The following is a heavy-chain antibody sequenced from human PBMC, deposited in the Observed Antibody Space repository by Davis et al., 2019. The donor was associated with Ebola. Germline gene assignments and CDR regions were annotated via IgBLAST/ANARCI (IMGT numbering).Heavy chain of an antibody. V-gene: IGHV3-30*04. CDR3: TRALGGNPNNI. D-gene: IGHD4-23*01. Sequence: GESLKISCAASGSSFHTYTINWFRQAPGRGLEWLAVISTDGSTTFYADSVKGRFTISRDNAKDTVYLQMSSLRVEDTAVYYCTRALGGNPNNIWGQGTLVTVSS. CDR1: GSSFHTYT. CDR2: ISTDGSTT. J-gene: IGHJ4*02.